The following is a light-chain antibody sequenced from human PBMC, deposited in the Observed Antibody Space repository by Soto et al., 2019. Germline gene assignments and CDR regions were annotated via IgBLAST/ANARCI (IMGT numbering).Light chain of an antibody. J-gene: IGKJ5*01. CDR1: QSISSW. Sequence: DIQMTQSPSSLSASVGDRVTITCRASQSISSWLAWYQQKPGKAPNLLIYKASTLQSGVPSRFSGSGSGTEFTLTISSLQPDDFAIYYCQQYNSYPLTFGQGTRLEIK. CDR3: QQYNSYPLT. CDR2: KAS. V-gene: IGKV1-5*03.